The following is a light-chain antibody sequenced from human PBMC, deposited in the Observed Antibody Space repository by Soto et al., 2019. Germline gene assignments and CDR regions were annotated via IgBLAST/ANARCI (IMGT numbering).Light chain of an antibody. CDR2: AAS. CDR3: QQSYSTPPWT. V-gene: IGKV1-39*01. CDR1: QSISSY. Sequence: DIQMTQSPSSLSASVGDRVTITCRESQSISSYLNWYQQKPGKAPKLLIYAASNLQSGVPSRFSGSGSGTDFTLTISSLQPEDFATYFCQQSYSTPPWTFGQGAKVDIK. J-gene: IGKJ1*01.